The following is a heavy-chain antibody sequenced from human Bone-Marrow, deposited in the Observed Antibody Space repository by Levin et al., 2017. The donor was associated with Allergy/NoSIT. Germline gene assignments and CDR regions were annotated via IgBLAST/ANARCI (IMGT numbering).Heavy chain of an antibody. D-gene: IGHD2-15*01. CDR1: GFDFNKSK. CDR2: INEDGSAT. Sequence: SCAASGFDFNKSKMHWVRQAPGKGLEWVANINEDGSATFYPDSVKGRFTISRDNARNSLFLQMNSLRGEDTAVYYCARAVGDSTTSWGQGTLVTVSS. CDR3: ARAVGDSTTS. J-gene: IGHJ5*02. V-gene: IGHV3-7*01.